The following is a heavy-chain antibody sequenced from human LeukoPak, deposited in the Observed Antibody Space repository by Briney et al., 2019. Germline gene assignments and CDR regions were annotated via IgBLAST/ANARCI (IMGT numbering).Heavy chain of an antibody. CDR2: THGAGGDT. CDR3: VRDNYGMDV. D-gene: IGHD5-24*01. V-gene: IGHV3-64D*06. CDR1: GFIFNNYA. Sequence: PGGSLRLSCSASGFIFNNYAMYWVRQAPGKELEQVLITHGAGGDTYYADFVKGRFTISRDYSKNTLYIQLSSLRVEDTAVYYCVRDNYGMDVWGQGTTVTVSS. J-gene: IGHJ6*02.